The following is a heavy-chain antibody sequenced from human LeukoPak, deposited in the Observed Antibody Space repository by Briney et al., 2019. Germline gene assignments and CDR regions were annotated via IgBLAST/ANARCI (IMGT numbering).Heavy chain of an antibody. V-gene: IGHV4-59*01. D-gene: IGHD4/OR15-4a*01. Sequence: PSETLSLTCTVSGGSISSYYWSWIRQPPGKGLEWIGYIYYTGSINYNPSLKSRVTISVDTSKNQFYLKLNYVTAADTAVYYCARGHMGLGLFWGQGTLVTVSS. J-gene: IGHJ4*02. CDR3: ARGHMGLGLF. CDR1: GGSISSYY. CDR2: IYYTGSI.